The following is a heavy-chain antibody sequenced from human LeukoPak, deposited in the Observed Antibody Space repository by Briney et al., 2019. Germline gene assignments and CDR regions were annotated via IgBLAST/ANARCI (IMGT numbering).Heavy chain of an antibody. D-gene: IGHD6-19*01. V-gene: IGHV4-34*01. CDR3: ARPNIAVAGTASAFDI. J-gene: IGHJ3*02. CDR1: GGSFSGYY. Sequence: PSETLSLTCAVYGGSFSGYYWSWIHQPPGKGLEWIGEINHSGSTNYNPSLKSRVTISVDTSKNQFSLKLSSVTAADTAVYYCARPNIAVAGTASAFDIWGQGTMVTVSS. CDR2: INHSGST.